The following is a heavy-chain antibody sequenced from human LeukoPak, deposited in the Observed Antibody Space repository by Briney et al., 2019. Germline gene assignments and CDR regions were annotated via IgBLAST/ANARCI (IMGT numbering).Heavy chain of an antibody. V-gene: IGHV3-21*01. Sequence: GGSLRLSCAASGFTFSSYSMNWVRQAPGKGLEWVSSISSSSSYIYYADSVKGPFTISRDNAKNSLYLQMNTLKAEATAVYYCARDEYSSSWTFDYWGQGTLVTVSS. D-gene: IGHD6-13*01. J-gene: IGHJ4*02. CDR1: GFTFSSYS. CDR2: ISSSSSYI. CDR3: ARDEYSSSWTFDY.